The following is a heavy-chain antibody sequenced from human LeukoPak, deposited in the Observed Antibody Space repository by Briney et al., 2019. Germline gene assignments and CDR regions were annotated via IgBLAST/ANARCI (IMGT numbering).Heavy chain of an antibody. CDR3: TRDQEGSDY. V-gene: IGHV3-48*01. Sequence: GGSLRLSCTPSGFTFRDYAMNWVRQAPGKGLEWVSYITRSSSAKFYADSVKGRFTISRDDAENLLYLQMNSLRAEDTAVYYCTRDQEGSDYWGQGTLVTVSS. J-gene: IGHJ4*02. CDR1: GFTFRDYA. CDR2: ITRSSSAK.